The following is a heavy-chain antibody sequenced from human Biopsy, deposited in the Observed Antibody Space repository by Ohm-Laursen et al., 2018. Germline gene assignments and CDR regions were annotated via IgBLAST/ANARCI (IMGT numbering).Heavy chain of an antibody. CDR3: ARGMRSSGWPYFDS. J-gene: IGHJ4*02. D-gene: IGHD6-19*01. V-gene: IGHV4-59*01. CDR2: IYDRGST. CDR1: GATFSDYY. Sequence: SETLSLTCTVYGATFSDYYWSWIRQPPGQGLEYIGYIYDRGSTANYNPSLESRVTMSVDTPKNQFSLKLSSVTAADTAIYYCARGMRSSGWPYFDSWGQGTLVTVSS.